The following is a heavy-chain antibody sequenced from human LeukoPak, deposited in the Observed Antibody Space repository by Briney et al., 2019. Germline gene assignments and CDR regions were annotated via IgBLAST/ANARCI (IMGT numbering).Heavy chain of an antibody. CDR3: AKDFRGSGLYGMDV. CDR1: GFTFSSYG. J-gene: IGHJ6*02. V-gene: IGHV3-30*18. Sequence: GGSLRLSCAASGFTFSSYGMHWVRQAPGKGLEWVAVISYDGSNKYYADSVKGRFTISRDNSKNTLYLQMNSLRAEDTAVYYCAKDFRGSGLYGMDVWGQGTTVTVSS. D-gene: IGHD3-10*01. CDR2: ISYDGSNK.